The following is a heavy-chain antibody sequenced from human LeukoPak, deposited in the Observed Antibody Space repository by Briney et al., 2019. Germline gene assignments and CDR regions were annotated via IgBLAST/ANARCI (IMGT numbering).Heavy chain of an antibody. J-gene: IGHJ4*02. V-gene: IGHV1-2*02. CDR3: AREKEPKDYYDSSGYYYPIPDY. CDR2: INPNSGGT. D-gene: IGHD3-22*01. CDR1: GYTFTGYY. Sequence: ASVKVSCKASGYTFTGYYMHWVRQAPGQGLEWMGWINPNSGGTNYAQKFQGRVTMTRDTSISTAYMELSRLRSDDTAVYYCAREKEPKDYYDSSGYYYPIPDYWGQGTLVTVSP.